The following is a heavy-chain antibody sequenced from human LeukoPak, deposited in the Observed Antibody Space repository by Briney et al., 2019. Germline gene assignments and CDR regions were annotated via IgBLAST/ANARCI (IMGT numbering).Heavy chain of an antibody. D-gene: IGHD1-26*01. V-gene: IGHV4-59*01. CDR2: IYYSGST. CDR3: ARGGSGSYLFDY. Sequence: PSETLSLPCTVSGGSISSYYWSWIRQPPGKGLEWIGYIYYSGSTNYNPSLKSRVTISVDTSKNQFSLKLSSVTAADTAVYYCARGGSGSYLFDYWGQGTLVTVSS. CDR1: GGSISSYY. J-gene: IGHJ4*02.